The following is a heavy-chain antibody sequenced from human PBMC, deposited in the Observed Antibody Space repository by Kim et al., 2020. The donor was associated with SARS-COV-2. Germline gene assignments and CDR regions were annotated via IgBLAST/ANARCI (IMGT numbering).Heavy chain of an antibody. D-gene: IGHD2-2*01. CDR3: ARRGASYALFDY. CDR2: IYCRGNT. J-gene: IGHJ4*02. V-gene: IGHV4-39*01. CDR1: GGSISSSDYY. Sequence: SETLSLTCTVSGGSISSSDYYWAWIRQPPGKGLEWIGSIYCRGNTYYNPSLKRRVTISVDTSKKQFSLKLNSVTAADTAVYYCARRGASYALFDYWGQGTLVTVDS.